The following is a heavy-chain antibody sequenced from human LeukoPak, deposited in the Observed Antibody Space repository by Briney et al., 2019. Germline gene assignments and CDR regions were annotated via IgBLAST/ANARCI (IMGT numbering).Heavy chain of an antibody. Sequence: GGSLRLSCAASGFTFSSYGMSWVRQAPGKGLEWVSAISGSGGSTYYADSVKGRFTISRDNSKNTLYLQMNSLRAEDTAVYYCAKARDYYGSGSYTSWGQGTLVTVSS. J-gene: IGHJ4*02. CDR2: ISGSGGST. CDR3: AKARDYYGSGSYTS. D-gene: IGHD3-10*01. V-gene: IGHV3-23*01. CDR1: GFTFSSYG.